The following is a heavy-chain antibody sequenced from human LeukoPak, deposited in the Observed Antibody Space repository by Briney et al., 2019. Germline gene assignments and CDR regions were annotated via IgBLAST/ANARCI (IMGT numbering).Heavy chain of an antibody. Sequence: TGGSLRLSCAASGFTFSSYSMNWVRQAPGKGLEWVSSISSSSSYIYYADSVKGRFTISRDNAKNSLYLQMNSLRAEDTAVYYCARAYGIFGVPPPRDFDYWGQGTLVTVSS. CDR3: ARAYGIFGVPPPRDFDY. CDR2: ISSSSSYI. CDR1: GFTFSSYS. D-gene: IGHD3-3*01. J-gene: IGHJ4*02. V-gene: IGHV3-21*01.